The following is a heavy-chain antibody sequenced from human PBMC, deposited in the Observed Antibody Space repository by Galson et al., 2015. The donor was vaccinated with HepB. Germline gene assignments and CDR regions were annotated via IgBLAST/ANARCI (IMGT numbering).Heavy chain of an antibody. Sequence: SETLSLTCTVSGGSISSSSYYWGWIRQPPGKGLEWIGSIYYSGSTYYNPSLKSRVTISVDTSKNQFSLKLSSVTAADTAVYYCARLLRVPAAKRYYFDYWGQGTLVTVSS. J-gene: IGHJ4*02. CDR2: IYYSGST. V-gene: IGHV4-39*07. D-gene: IGHD2-2*01. CDR3: ARLLRVPAAKRYYFDY. CDR1: GGSISSSSYY.